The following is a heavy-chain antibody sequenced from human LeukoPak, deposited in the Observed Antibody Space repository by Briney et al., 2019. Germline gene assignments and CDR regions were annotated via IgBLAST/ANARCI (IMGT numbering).Heavy chain of an antibody. CDR3: AIYGMDV. CDR1: GFTFSDHY. Sequence: GGSLRLSCAASGFTFSDHYMDWVRQAPGKGLEWVGRTRNKANSYTTEYAASVTGRFTISRDDSKNSLYLQMNSLKTEDTAVYYCAIYGMDVWGQGTTVTVSS. CDR2: TRNKANSYTT. J-gene: IGHJ6*02. V-gene: IGHV3-72*01.